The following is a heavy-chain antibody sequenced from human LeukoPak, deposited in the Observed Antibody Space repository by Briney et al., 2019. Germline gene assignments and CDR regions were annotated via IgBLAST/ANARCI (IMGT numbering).Heavy chain of an antibody. V-gene: IGHV3-7*01. CDR3: ARGDSGDWAL. D-gene: IGHD2-21*02. CDR2: INQDGSVK. Sequence: PGGSLRLSCAASGFTFSSEWMSWVRQAPGKGLEWVANINQDGSVKYYVDSVKGRFTISRDNAKSSLYLQMNSLRAEDTAVYYCARGDSGDWALGGQGTLVTVSS. CDR1: GFTFSSEW. J-gene: IGHJ4*02.